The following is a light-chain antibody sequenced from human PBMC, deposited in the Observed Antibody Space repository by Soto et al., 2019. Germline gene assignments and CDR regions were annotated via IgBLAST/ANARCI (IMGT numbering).Light chain of an antibody. Sequence: DIVMTQSPLSLPVTPGEPASISCRSSQSLLHSNGYNYLDWYLQKPGQSPQLLIYLGSSRASGVPDRFSGSGSGTDFTLKISRVEAEDVGVYYCMQALQTPRTFGQGTKVELK. J-gene: IGKJ1*01. V-gene: IGKV2-28*01. CDR3: MQALQTPRT. CDR1: QSLLHSNGYNY. CDR2: LGS.